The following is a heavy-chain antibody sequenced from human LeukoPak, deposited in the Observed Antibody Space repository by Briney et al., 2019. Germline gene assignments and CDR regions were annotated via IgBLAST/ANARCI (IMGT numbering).Heavy chain of an antibody. Sequence: GGSLRLSCAASGFTFSSYWMSWVRQAPGKGLEWVSSVSPGGVSPNHADSVKGRFTVSRDDSLNTLYLQMNSLRVDDTAVYYCAKRIDIAVVPEAATHQAFDVWGQGTMVTVSS. CDR2: VSPGGVSP. CDR3: AKRIDIAVVPEAATHQAFDV. CDR1: GFTFSSYW. D-gene: IGHD2-2*01. V-gene: IGHV3-23*01. J-gene: IGHJ3*01.